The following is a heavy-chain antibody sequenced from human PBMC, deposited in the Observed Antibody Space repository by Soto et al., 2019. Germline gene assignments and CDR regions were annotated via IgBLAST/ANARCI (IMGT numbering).Heavy chain of an antibody. CDR3: ARVDTSGYYTSDY. CDR2: ISRSGIP. V-gene: IGHV3-48*01. CDR1: EFTFSSYS. Sequence: EVQLVESGGGLVQPGESLRLSCVASEFTFSSYSFNWVRQAPGKGLEWASYISRSGIPKYADSVKGRFTISRDNAKNSLYLQMNSLRAEDTAVFYCARVDTSGYYTSDYWGQGTLVTVSS. D-gene: IGHD3-22*01. J-gene: IGHJ4*02.